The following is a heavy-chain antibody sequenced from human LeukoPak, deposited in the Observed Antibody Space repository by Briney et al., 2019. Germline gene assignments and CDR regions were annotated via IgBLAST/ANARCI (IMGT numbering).Heavy chain of an antibody. CDR3: ARHSNYEICFDP. CDR1: GGSISSYY. J-gene: IGHJ5*02. V-gene: IGHV4-59*08. D-gene: IGHD4-11*01. Sequence: SETLSLTCTVSGGSISSYYWSWIRQPPGKGLEWIGYIYYSGSTNYNPSLKSRVTISVDTSKNQFSLKLSSVTAADTAVYYCARHSNYEICFDPWGQGTLVTVSS. CDR2: IYYSGST.